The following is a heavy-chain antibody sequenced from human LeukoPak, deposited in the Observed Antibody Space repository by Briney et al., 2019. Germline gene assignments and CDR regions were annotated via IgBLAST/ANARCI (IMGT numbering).Heavy chain of an antibody. V-gene: IGHV3-30-3*01. CDR3: ARGPPGAAETFDY. Sequence: SPRLSCAASGFTFSSYAMHWVRQAPGKGLEWGAVISSDGSTKYYADSVKGRFTISRDNSKNTLYLQLNSLRAEDTAVYYCARGPPGAAETFDYWGQGTLVTVSS. J-gene: IGHJ4*02. CDR2: ISSDGSTK. CDR1: GFTFSSYA. D-gene: IGHD6-13*01.